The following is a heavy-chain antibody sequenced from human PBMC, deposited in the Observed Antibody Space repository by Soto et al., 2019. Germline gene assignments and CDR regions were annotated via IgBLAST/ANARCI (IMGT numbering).Heavy chain of an antibody. CDR1: VFTFSSYS. D-gene: IGHD4-17*01. V-gene: IGHV3-21*01. J-gene: IGHJ6*02. CDR2: ISSSSSYI. Sequence: PGGSLRLSCAASVFTFSSYSMNWVRQAPGKGLEWVSSISSSSSYIYYADSVKGRFTISRDNAKNSLYLQMNSLRAEDTAVYYCARVHGDLSYYYYGMDVWGQGTTVTVSS. CDR3: ARVHGDLSYYYYGMDV.